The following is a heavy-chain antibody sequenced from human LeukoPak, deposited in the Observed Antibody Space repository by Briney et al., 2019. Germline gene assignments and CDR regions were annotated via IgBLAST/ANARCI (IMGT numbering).Heavy chain of an antibody. J-gene: IGHJ4*02. V-gene: IGHV1-2*02. CDR1: GYTFTGDY. CDR2: INPNSGGT. CDR3: ARDVQGQRLKDY. Sequence: ASVKVSCKASGYTFTGDYMHWVRQAPGEGLGWMGWINPNSGGTNYAQKSQGRVTMTRDTSISTAYMELSRLGSDDTAVYYCARDVQGQRLKDYWGQGTLVTVSS. D-gene: IGHD6-25*01.